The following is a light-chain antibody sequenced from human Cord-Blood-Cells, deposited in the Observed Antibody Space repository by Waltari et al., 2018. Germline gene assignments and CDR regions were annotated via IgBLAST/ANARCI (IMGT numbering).Light chain of an antibody. CDR1: QGISSY. V-gene: IGKV1-8*01. CDR3: QQYYSYPFT. J-gene: IGKJ3*01. Sequence: AIRITQSPSSFSASTGDRVTITCRASQGISSYLAWYQQKPGKAPKLLIYAASTLQSGVPSRFSGSGSGTDFTLTIRCLQSEDFATYYCQQYYSYPFTFGPGTKVDIK. CDR2: AAS.